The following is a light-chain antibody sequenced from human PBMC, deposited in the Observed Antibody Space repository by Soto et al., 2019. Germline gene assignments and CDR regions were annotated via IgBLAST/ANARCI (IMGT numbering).Light chain of an antibody. CDR2: AAS. Sequence: DLLMTQSPSSLSASVGDRVTITCRASESIARHLNWYQQKPGKAPQLLIYAASSLQNGVPSRFRGGGSGTDFTLTISNLQPEDFATYYCQQSYSTLSITFGQGTRLEIK. V-gene: IGKV1-39*01. CDR1: ESIARH. CDR3: QQSYSTLSIT. J-gene: IGKJ5*01.